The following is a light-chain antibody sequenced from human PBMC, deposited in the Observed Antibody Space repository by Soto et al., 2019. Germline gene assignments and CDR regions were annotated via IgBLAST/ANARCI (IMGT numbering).Light chain of an antibody. CDR2: GAS. V-gene: IGKV3-20*01. CDR1: QSVSSNY. J-gene: IGKJ4*01. Sequence: IGLTQYPGTLSLSPGERATLSCRASQSVSSNYLAWYQQKPGQAPRLLIYGASSRATGIPDRFSGSGSGTEFSLTMSSLESEDFAGYYCHQYGISTFGGGTKVDIK. CDR3: HQYGIST.